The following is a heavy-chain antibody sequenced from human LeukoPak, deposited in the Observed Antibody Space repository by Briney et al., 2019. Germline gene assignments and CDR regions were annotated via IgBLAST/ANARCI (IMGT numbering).Heavy chain of an antibody. D-gene: IGHD2-21*01. V-gene: IGHV3-48*02. J-gene: IGHJ6*02. CDR3: ARILWPRYYYYYGMDV. CDR2: ISSSSSTI. Sequence: GGSLRLSCAASGFTFSSYSMNWVRQAPGKGLAWVSYISSSSSTIYYADSVKGRFTISRDNAKNSLYLQMNSLRDEDTAVYYCARILWPRYYYYYGMDVWGQGTTVTVSS. CDR1: GFTFSSYS.